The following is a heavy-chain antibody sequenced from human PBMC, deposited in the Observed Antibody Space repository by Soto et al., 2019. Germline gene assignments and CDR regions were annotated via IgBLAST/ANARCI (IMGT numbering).Heavy chain of an antibody. CDR2: VSPYNGNA. Sequence: GASVKVSCKTSGYTFSNYAISWVRQAPGQGLEWMGWVSPYNGNANYTEKFQGRVSMTTDKSTTTAYMELTSLTSDDTAMYYRARAISLILAAPDYWGQGTMVTVSS. V-gene: IGHV1-18*04. J-gene: IGHJ4*02. D-gene: IGHD2-8*02. CDR1: GYTFSNYA. CDR3: ARAISLILAAPDY.